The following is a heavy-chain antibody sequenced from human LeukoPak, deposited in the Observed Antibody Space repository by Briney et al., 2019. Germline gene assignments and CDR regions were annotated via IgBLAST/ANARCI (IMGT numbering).Heavy chain of an antibody. Sequence: PGRSLRLSCAASGFTFSSYGMHWVRQAPGKGLEWVAVISSDGSNKYYADSVKGRFTISRDNSKNTLYLQMNSLRAEDTAVYYCARESNRPVGKYFQHWGQGTLVTVSS. D-gene: IGHD2-15*01. CDR3: ARESNRPVGKYFQH. J-gene: IGHJ1*01. V-gene: IGHV3-30*03. CDR1: GFTFSSYG. CDR2: ISSDGSNK.